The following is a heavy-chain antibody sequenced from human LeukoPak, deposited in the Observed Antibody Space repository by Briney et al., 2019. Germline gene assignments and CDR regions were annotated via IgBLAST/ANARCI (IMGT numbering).Heavy chain of an antibody. CDR3: ARELLGAPTPGAY. CDR1: TISGSSGNF. D-gene: IGHD1-26*01. Sequence: SETLSLTCALSTISGSSGNFWSWVRQPPGEGLEWIGEVHKSGRTNYNPSLKTRVTISIDASKNQLSLELTSVTAADTAVYYCARELLGAPTPGAYWGQGTRVTVSS. J-gene: IGHJ4*02. CDR2: VHKSGRT. V-gene: IGHV4-4*02.